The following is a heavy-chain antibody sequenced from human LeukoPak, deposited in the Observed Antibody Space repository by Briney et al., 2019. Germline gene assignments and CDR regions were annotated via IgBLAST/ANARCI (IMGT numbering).Heavy chain of an antibody. CDR2: INHSGST. CDR3: ARGGHSSGYYYVEGYFQH. CDR1: GGSFSGYY. D-gene: IGHD3-22*01. Sequence: PSETLSLTCAVYGGSFSGYYWSWIRQPPGKGLEWIGEINHSGSTNYNPSLKSRVTVSVDTSKNQFSLKLSSVTAADTAVYYCARGGHSSGYYYVEGYFQHWGQGTLVTVSS. J-gene: IGHJ1*01. V-gene: IGHV4-34*01.